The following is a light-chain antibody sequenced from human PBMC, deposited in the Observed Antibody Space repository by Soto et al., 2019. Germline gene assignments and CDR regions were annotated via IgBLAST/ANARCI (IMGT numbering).Light chain of an antibody. CDR3: SSYSRSSTLYV. Sequence: QSVLTQPASVSGSPGQSITISCNGTSSDVGGYNYVSWYQQHPGKAPKLMIYEVSNRPSGVSNRFSGSKSANTASLTISGLQAEDEADYYCSSYSRSSTLYVFGTGTKVTVL. V-gene: IGLV2-14*01. J-gene: IGLJ1*01. CDR2: EVS. CDR1: SSDVGGYNY.